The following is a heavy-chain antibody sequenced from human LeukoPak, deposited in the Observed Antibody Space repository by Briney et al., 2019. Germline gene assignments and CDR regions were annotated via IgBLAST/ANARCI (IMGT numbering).Heavy chain of an antibody. J-gene: IGHJ4*02. CDR2: IYCSGST. CDR1: GGSISSGGYY. CDR3: ARGESSSSPVGDY. D-gene: IGHD6-6*01. Sequence: SQTLSLTCTVSGGSISSGGYYWSWIRQHPGKGLEWIGYIYCSGSTYYNPSLKSRVTISVDTSKNQFSLKLSSVTAADTAVYYCARGESSSSPVGDYWGQGTLVTVSS. V-gene: IGHV4-31*03.